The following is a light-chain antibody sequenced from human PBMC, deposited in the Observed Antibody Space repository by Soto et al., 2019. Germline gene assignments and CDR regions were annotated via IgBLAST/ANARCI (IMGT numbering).Light chain of an antibody. CDR2: DAS. Sequence: DIQMTQSPSTLSASVGDRVTITCWASQSISSWLAWYQQKPGKAPKLLIYDASSLESGVPSRFSGSGSGTEFTLTISSLQPDDFATFYCQQYDTFPRTFGQGTKVDI. CDR3: QQYDTFPRT. V-gene: IGKV1-5*01. J-gene: IGKJ1*01. CDR1: QSISSW.